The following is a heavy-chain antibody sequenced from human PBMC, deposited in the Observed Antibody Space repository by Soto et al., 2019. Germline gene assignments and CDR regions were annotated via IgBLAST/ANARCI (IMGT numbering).Heavy chain of an antibody. CDR2: ISGYNGNT. D-gene: IGHD1-26*01. CDR1: RYSFHNYG. CDR3: ARGSESFDL. Sequence: ASVKVCLKACRYSFHNYGRRCVRQVPGQGLEWMGWISGYNGNTNYAPKIQGRVTVTRDTSTATAYMELRSLRSDDTAIYYCARGSESFDLWGQGTLVTVSS. J-gene: IGHJ4*02. V-gene: IGHV1-18*01.